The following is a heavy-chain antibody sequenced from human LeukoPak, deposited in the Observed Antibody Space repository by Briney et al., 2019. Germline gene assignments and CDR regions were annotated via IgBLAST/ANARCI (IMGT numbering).Heavy chain of an antibody. V-gene: IGHV4-59*12. J-gene: IGHJ4*02. CDR2: IYYSGST. CDR3: ARDVGEEWLVKFIFDY. Sequence: SETLSLTCTVSGGSISSNYWSWIRQPPGKGLEWIGYIYYSGSTNYNPSLKSRVTISVDTSKNQFSLKLSSVTAADTGVYYCARDVGEEWLVKFIFDYWGQGTLVTVS. D-gene: IGHD6-19*01. CDR1: GGSISSNY.